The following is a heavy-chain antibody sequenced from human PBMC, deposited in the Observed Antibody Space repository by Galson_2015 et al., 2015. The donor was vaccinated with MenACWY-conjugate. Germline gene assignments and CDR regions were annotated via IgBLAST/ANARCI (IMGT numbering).Heavy chain of an antibody. J-gene: IGHJ4*02. D-gene: IGHD3-10*01. Sequence: GSTYYNPSLKRRVTISVDTSKNQFSLKLKSVTAADTAVYYCARGGDPDYFDYWGQGALVSVSS. V-gene: IGHV4-39*07. CDR2: GST. CDR3: ARGGDPDYFDY.